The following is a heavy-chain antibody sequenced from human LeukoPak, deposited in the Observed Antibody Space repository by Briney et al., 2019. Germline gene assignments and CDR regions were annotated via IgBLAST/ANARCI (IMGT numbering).Heavy chain of an antibody. V-gene: IGHV3-7*01. Sequence: GGSLRLSCAASGFTFSSYAMSWVRQAPGKGLEWVANIKQDGSEKYYVDSVKGRFTISRDNAKNSLYLQMNSLRAEDTAVYYCAAQWDQDYWGQGTLVTVSS. CDR1: GFTFSSYA. CDR3: AAQWDQDY. J-gene: IGHJ4*02. CDR2: IKQDGSEK. D-gene: IGHD1-26*01.